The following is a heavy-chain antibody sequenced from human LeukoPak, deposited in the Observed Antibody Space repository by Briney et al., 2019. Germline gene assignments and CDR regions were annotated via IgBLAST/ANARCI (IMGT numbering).Heavy chain of an antibody. CDR1: GGSISSSSYY. J-gene: IGHJ4*02. D-gene: IGHD3-10*01. CDR2: IYYSGST. Sequence: SETLSLTCTVSGGSISSSSYYWGWIRQPPGKGLEWIGSIYYSGSTYYNPSLKSRVTISVDMSKNQFSLKLSSVTAADTAVYYCARAPPLTYYYGSGSPDYWGQGTLVTVSS. V-gene: IGHV4-39*07. CDR3: ARAPPLTYYYGSGSPDY.